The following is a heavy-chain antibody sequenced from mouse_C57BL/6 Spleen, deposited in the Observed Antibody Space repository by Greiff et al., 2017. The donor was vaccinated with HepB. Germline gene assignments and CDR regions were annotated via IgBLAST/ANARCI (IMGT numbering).Heavy chain of an antibody. CDR2: INPGSGGT. CDR3: ARWGLGRDWYFDV. V-gene: IGHV1-54*01. Sequence: QVQLQQSGAELVRPGTSVKVSCKASGYAFTNYLIEWVKQRPGQGLEWIGVINPGSGGTNYNEKFKGKATLTADKSSSTAYMQLSSLTSEDSAVYVCARWGLGRDWYFDVWGTGTTVTVSS. J-gene: IGHJ1*03. CDR1: GYAFTNYL. D-gene: IGHD4-1*01.